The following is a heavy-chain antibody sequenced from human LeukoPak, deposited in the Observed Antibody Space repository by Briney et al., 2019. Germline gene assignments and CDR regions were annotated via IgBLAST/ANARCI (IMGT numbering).Heavy chain of an antibody. Sequence: SETLSLTCTVSGGSISSSSYYWGWIRQPPGKGLERIGSIYYSGSTYYNPSLKSRVTISVDTSKNQFSLKLSSVTAADTAVYYCARFPHRIAAPLGDYWGQGTLVTVSS. J-gene: IGHJ4*02. CDR2: IYYSGST. D-gene: IGHD6-6*01. CDR3: ARFPHRIAAPLGDY. V-gene: IGHV4-39*01. CDR1: GGSISSSSYY.